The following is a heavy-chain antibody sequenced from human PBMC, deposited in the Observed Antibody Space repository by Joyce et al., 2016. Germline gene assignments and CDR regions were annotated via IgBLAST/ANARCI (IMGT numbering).Heavy chain of an antibody. Sequence: EVQLVEAGGALVQPGGSLRLSCAASGFTFSAYEIHWVRQTTGKGLEWVSAIGTAGDPYYAGSVKGRFTISRENAKSSLFRQMNSLRAEDTAVYYCARERGGGMSAFDIWGQGTMVTVSS. CDR2: IGTAGDP. CDR3: ARERGGGMSAFDI. D-gene: IGHD3-16*01. V-gene: IGHV3-13*05. CDR1: GFTFSAYE. J-gene: IGHJ3*02.